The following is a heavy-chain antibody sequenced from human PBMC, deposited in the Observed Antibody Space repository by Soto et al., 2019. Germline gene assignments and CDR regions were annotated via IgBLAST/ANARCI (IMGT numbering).Heavy chain of an antibody. D-gene: IGHD3-9*01. Sequence: GASVKVSCKASGYTFTSYGISWVRQATGQGLEWMGWMNPNSGNTGYAQKFQGRVTMTRNTSISTAYMELSSLRSEDTAVYYCARGPYYDILTGLEHNWFDPWGQGTLVTVSS. J-gene: IGHJ5*02. CDR3: ARGPYYDILTGLEHNWFDP. V-gene: IGHV1-8*02. CDR1: GYTFTSYG. CDR2: MNPNSGNT.